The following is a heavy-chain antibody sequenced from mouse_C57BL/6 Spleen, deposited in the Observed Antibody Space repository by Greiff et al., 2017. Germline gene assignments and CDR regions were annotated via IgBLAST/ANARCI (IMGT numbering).Heavy chain of an antibody. CDR2: IDPSDSET. CDR1: GYTFTSYW. D-gene: IGHD2-1*01. V-gene: IGHV1-52*01. CDR3: ARDPRDYGKNGFDD. J-gene: IGHJ2*01. Sequence: VQLQQPGAELVRPGSSVKLSCKASGYTFTSYWMHWVKQRPIQGLEWIGNIDPSDSETHYNHKFKDKATLTVDKSSSTAYMQLRSLTSEDSAVYFGARDPRDYGKNGFDDWGQGTTLTVSS.